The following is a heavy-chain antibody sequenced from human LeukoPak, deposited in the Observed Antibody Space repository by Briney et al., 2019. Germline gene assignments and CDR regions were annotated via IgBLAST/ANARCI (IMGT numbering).Heavy chain of an antibody. CDR3: ARRRYYDGSGYLE. D-gene: IGHD3-22*01. V-gene: IGHV4-39*01. J-gene: IGHJ1*01. CDR1: GDSVSRSDSY. CDR2: IYYSGRT. Sequence: SETLSLTCSVSGDSVSRSDSYWDWIRQPPGKGREWIGTIYYSGRTYYSPSLKSRVTMSVDPSNNQFSLNLRSVTAADTALYYCARRRYYDGSGYLEWGQGTLLSVSS.